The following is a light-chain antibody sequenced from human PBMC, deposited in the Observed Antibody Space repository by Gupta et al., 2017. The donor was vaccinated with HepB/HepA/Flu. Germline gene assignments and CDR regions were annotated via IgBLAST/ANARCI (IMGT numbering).Light chain of an antibody. CDR3: MRSVNSRSR. Sequence: DIVMTQSPLSLPVTPGEPASMSCRSNQSLLHRSGYYYLDWYLQKPWLSPHLLIYLGSIRESGVPDRFSGSESGTDFTLEISRVEAEDFGVYYCMRSVNSRSRIGQGTRLEIK. CDR1: QSLLHRSGYYY. CDR2: LGS. V-gene: IGKV2-28*01. J-gene: IGKJ5*01.